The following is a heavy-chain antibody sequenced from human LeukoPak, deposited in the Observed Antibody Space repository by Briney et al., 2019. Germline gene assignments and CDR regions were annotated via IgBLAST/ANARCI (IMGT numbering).Heavy chain of an antibody. CDR2: IYSGGST. CDR3: ARQDVLRFLEWSPDAFDI. J-gene: IGHJ3*02. D-gene: IGHD3-3*01. Sequence: PGGSLRLSXAASGFTVSSNYMSWVRQAPGKGLEWVSVIYSGGSTYYADSVKGRFTISRDNSKNTLYLQMNSPRAEDTAVYYCARQDVLRFLEWSPDAFDIWGQGTMVTVSS. CDR1: GFTVSSNY. V-gene: IGHV3-66*02.